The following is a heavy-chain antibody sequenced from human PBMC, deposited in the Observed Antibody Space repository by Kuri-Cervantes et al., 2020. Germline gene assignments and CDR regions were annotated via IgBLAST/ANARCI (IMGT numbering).Heavy chain of an antibody. V-gene: IGHV3-30*02. J-gene: IGHJ4*02. CDR2: IRYDGSNK. CDR3: ATDVLAAPATSPDY. CDR1: GFTFSSYS. Sequence: GESLKISCAASGFTFSSYSMNWVRQAPGKGLEWVAFIRYDGSNKYYADSVKGRFTTSRDNSKNTLYLQMNSLRAEDTAVYYCATDVLAAPATSPDYWGQGTLVTVSS. D-gene: IGHD6-13*01.